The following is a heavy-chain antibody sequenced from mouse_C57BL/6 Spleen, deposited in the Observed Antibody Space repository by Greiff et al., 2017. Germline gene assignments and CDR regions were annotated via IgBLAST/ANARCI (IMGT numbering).Heavy chain of an antibody. J-gene: IGHJ3*01. CDR2: ILPGSGST. V-gene: IGHV1-9*01. CDR1: GYTFTGYW. Sequence: QVQLQQSGAELMKPGASVKLSCKATGYTFTGYWIEWVKQRPGHGLEWIGEILPGSGSTNYNEKFKGKATFTADTSSNTAYMQLSSLTTEYSAIYYFARPLYGNYGGWFAYWRQGTLVTVSA. CDR3: ARPLYGNYGGWFAY. D-gene: IGHD2-1*01.